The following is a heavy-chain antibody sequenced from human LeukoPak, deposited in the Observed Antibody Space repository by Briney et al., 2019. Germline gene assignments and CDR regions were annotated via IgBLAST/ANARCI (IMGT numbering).Heavy chain of an antibody. Sequence: GGSLRLSCAASGFTVSSNYMSWVRQAPGKGLEWVSVIYSGGSTYYADSVKGRFTISRDNSKNTLYLQMNSLRAEDTAVYYCARPWFGDDYYYYGMDVWGQGTTVTVSS. CDR3: ARPWFGDDYYYYGMDV. V-gene: IGHV3-66*01. CDR1: GFTVSSNY. D-gene: IGHD3-10*01. J-gene: IGHJ6*02. CDR2: IYSGGST.